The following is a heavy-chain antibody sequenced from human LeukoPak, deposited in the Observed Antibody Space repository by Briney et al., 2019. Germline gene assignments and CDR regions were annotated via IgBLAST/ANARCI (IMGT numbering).Heavy chain of an antibody. Sequence: SETLSLTCTVSGDSISNYYWSWIRQPAGKGLEWIGRIYYSGSTNYNPSLKSRVTISKDTSKNQFSLTLSSVTAADTAVYFCARSGDSSGSQYFQYRGQGTLVTVSS. J-gene: IGHJ1*01. D-gene: IGHD3-22*01. CDR1: GDSISNYY. V-gene: IGHV4-4*07. CDR3: ARSGDSSGSQYFQY. CDR2: IYYSGST.